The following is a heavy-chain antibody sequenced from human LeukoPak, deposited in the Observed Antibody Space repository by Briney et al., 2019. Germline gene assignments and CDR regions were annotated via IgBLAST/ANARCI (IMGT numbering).Heavy chain of an antibody. CDR2: IYTTGMT. Sequence: SEALSLTCSVSGGSINSYWWSWIRQPAGKGLEFIGRIYTTGMTNYNPSLKSRVSMSVDTSKNKFSLELRSVTAADTAVYFCARAGYTISSYRFDYWGQGALVTVSS. CDR1: GGSINSYW. V-gene: IGHV4-4*07. D-gene: IGHD3-16*02. J-gene: IGHJ4*02. CDR3: ARAGYTISSYRFDY.